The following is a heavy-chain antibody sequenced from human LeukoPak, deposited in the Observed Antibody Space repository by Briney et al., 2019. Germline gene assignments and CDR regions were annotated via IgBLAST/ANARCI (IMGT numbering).Heavy chain of an antibody. V-gene: IGHV1-8*01. Sequence: GASVKVSCKASGYTFTSYDINWVRQATGQGLEWMGWMNPNSGNTGYAQKFQGRVTMTRNTSISTAYMELSSLRSDDTAVYHCARDLWFGERGGYWGQGTLVTVSS. D-gene: IGHD3-10*01. CDR3: ARDLWFGERGGY. CDR2: MNPNSGNT. J-gene: IGHJ4*02. CDR1: GYTFTSYD.